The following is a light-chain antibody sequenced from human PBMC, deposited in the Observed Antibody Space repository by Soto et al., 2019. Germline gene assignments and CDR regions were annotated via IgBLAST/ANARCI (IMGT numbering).Light chain of an antibody. CDR2: VAS. Sequence: EIVMTQSPATLSVSPGERATLSCRASQSVSSNLAWYQQKPGHPPKLLIYVASTRATGIPARFSGSGSGTEFTLTISSLQSEDFAVYYCQQYNVWPLTFGGGTKVEFK. V-gene: IGKV3-15*01. J-gene: IGKJ4*01. CDR3: QQYNVWPLT. CDR1: QSVSSN.